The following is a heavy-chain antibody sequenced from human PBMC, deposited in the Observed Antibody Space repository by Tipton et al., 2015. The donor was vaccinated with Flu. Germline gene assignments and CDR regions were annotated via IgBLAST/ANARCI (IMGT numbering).Heavy chain of an antibody. Sequence: TLSPTCTVSGGSTTSSGYHWAWIRQPPGKGLEWIGSVYFTGDTFYNPSLKSRVTISADTSKSQFSLKLTSVTAADTAEYYCATVSSYYFFFDSWGQGTLVTVSS. V-gene: IGHV4-39*07. J-gene: IGHJ4*02. CDR2: VYFTGDT. D-gene: IGHD1-26*01. CDR1: GGSTTSSGYH. CDR3: ATVSSYYFFFDS.